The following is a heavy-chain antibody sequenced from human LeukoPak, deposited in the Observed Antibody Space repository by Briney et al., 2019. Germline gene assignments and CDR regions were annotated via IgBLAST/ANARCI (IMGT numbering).Heavy chain of an antibody. V-gene: IGHV3-23*01. CDR1: GFTFSSYG. CDR2: ISGSGGNT. D-gene: IGHD6-19*01. J-gene: IGHJ4*02. Sequence: GGSLRLSCAASGFTFSSYGMSWVRQAPGKGLEWVSTISGSGGNTYYADSVKGRFTISRDNSKNTLFLQMNSLRADDTAVYYCAKHIPVGFDYWGQGTLVTVSS. CDR3: AKHIPVGFDY.